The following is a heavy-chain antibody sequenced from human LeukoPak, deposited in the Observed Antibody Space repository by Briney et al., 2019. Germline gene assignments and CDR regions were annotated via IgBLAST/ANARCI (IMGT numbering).Heavy chain of an antibody. D-gene: IGHD3-22*01. Sequence: GASVKVSCKAFGYNLISYGIIWVRQAPGQGLEWMGWISAYNVNTNYAQKFQGRVTMTTDTSTSTAYMELRSLKSDDTAVYFCARPYDTSGYYNYYFDYWGQGTLVTVSS. V-gene: IGHV1-18*01. CDR3: ARPYDTSGYYNYYFDY. CDR1: GYNLISYG. CDR2: ISAYNVNT. J-gene: IGHJ4*02.